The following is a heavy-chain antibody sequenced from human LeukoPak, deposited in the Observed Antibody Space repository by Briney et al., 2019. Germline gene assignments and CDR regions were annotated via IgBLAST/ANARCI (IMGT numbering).Heavy chain of an antibody. CDR1: GGSISSSSYY. D-gene: IGHD3-22*01. J-gene: IGHJ4*02. V-gene: IGHV4-39*07. CDR3: ARYADYYDSSGENYFDY. Sequence: PSETLSLTCTVSGGSISSSSYYWGWIRQPPGKGLEWIGSIYYSGSTYYNPSLKSRVTISVDTSKNQFSLKLSSVTAADTAVYYCARYADYYDSSGENYFDYWGQGTLVTVSS. CDR2: IYYSGST.